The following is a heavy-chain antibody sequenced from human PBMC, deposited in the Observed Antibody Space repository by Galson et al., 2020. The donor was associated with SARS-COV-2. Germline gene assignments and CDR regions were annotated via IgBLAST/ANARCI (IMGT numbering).Heavy chain of an antibody. CDR3: AKDGGLWSYDFWTGYYPYFDY. D-gene: IGHD3-3*01. Sequence: GSLRLSCAASGFTFSSYAMSWVRQAPGKGLEWVPALSASGGSTYYADSVKGRFTISRDNSKNTLHLQMNSLRAEDTAVDYCAKDGGLWSYDFWTGYYPYFDYWGQGTLVTAPS. CDR2: LSASGGST. V-gene: IGHV3-23*01. J-gene: IGHJ4*02. CDR1: GFTFSSYA.